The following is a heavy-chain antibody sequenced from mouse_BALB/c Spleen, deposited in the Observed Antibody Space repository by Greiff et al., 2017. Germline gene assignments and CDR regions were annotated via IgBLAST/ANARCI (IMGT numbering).Heavy chain of an antibody. CDR1: GYSITSDYA. V-gene: IGHV3-2*02. J-gene: IGHJ4*01. CDR3: ARGDGNYYYAMDY. D-gene: IGHD2-1*01. CDR2: ISYSGST. Sequence: EVQLVESGPGLVKPSQSLSLTCTVTGYSITSDYAWNWIRQFPGNKLEWMGYISYSGSTSYNPSLKSRISITRDTSKNQFFLQLNSVTTEDTATYYCARGDGNYYYAMDYWGQGTSVTVSS.